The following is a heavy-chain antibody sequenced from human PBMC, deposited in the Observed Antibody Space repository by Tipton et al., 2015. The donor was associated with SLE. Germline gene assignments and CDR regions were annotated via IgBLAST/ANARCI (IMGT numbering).Heavy chain of an antibody. CDR3: ARGRPGDSRTDY. CDR1: GGSISSYY. V-gene: IGHV4-59*12. D-gene: IGHD3-22*01. Sequence: TLSLTCTVSGGSISSYYWSWIRQPPGKGLEWIGYIYYSGSTNYNPSLKSRVTISVDTSKNQFSLKLSSVTAADTAVYYCARGRPGDSRTDYWGQGTLDTVSS. J-gene: IGHJ4*02. CDR2: IYYSGST.